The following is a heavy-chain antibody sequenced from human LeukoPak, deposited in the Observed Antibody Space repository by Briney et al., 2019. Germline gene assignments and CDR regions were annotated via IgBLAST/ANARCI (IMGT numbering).Heavy chain of an antibody. J-gene: IGHJ4*02. D-gene: IGHD3-22*01. CDR3: ARVGGRTTWGPTMSDSSGYYYNY. CDR1: GYTFTGYY. V-gene: IGHV1-2*06. Sequence: ASVKVSCKASGYTFTGYYMHWVRQAPGQGPEWMGRINPNSGGTNYAQKFQGRVTMTRDTSISTAYMELSRLRSDDTAVYYCARVGGRTTWGPTMSDSSGYYYNYWGQGTLVTVSS. CDR2: INPNSGGT.